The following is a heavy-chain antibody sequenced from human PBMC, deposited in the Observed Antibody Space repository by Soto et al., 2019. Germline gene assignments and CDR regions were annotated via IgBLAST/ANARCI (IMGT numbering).Heavy chain of an antibody. J-gene: IGHJ5*02. V-gene: IGHV4-39*01. Sequence: KPSETLSLTCTVSGGSISSSSYYWGWIRQPPGKGLEWIGSIYYSGSTYYNPSLKSRVTISVDTSKNQFSLKLSSVTAADTAVYYCARMFIVVVPAAIVNWFDPWGQGTLVTVSS. D-gene: IGHD2-2*01. CDR3: ARMFIVVVPAAIVNWFDP. CDR1: GGSISSSSYY. CDR2: IYYSGST.